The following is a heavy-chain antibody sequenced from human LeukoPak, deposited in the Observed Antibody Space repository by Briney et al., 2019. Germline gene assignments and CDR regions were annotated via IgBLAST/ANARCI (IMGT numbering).Heavy chain of an antibody. D-gene: IGHD4-17*01. CDR2: IYYSGTT. CDR3: ARREDYGDYRVFDP. J-gene: IGHJ5*02. Sequence: PSETLSLTCTVSGGSFSSGSYYWSWIRPRPGKGLEWIGYIYYSGTTYYNPSLKNRLTISLDMSKNQFSLKLSSVTAADTAVYYCARREDYGDYRVFDPWGQGTLVTVSS. CDR1: GGSFSSGSYY. V-gene: IGHV4-31*03.